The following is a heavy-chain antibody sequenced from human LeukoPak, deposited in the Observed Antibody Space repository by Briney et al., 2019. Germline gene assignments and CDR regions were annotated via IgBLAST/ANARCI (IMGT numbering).Heavy chain of an antibody. CDR2: FDPEDGET. J-gene: IGHJ4*02. D-gene: IGHD3-22*01. Sequence: ASVKVSCKVSGYTLTELSMHWVRQAPGKGLEWMGGFDPEDGETIYAQKFQGRVTMTEDTSTDTAYMELSSLRSEDTAVYYCATARLDGVIFDYWGQGTLVTVSS. CDR3: ATARLDGVIFDY. V-gene: IGHV1-24*01. CDR1: GYTLTELS.